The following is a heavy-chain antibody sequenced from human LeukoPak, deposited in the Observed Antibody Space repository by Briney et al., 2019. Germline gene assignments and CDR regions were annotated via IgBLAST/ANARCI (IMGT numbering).Heavy chain of an antibody. V-gene: IGHV2-5*02. J-gene: IGHJ4*02. CDR3: AHRKNYYDSSVFDN. CDR2: IYWDDDR. D-gene: IGHD3-22*01. CDR1: GFSLNTRGVG. Sequence: SGPTLVNPTQTLTLTCTFSGFSLNTRGVGVGWIRQPPGRALEWLALIYWDDDRRYSPPLKSRLTITKDTSKNQVVLTMTNMDPVATATYFCAHRKNYYDSSVFDNWGQGTLVTVSS.